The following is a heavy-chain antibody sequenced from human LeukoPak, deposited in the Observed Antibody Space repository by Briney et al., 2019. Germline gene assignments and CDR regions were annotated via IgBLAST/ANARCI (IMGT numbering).Heavy chain of an antibody. CDR2: ISGGGGNT. CDR1: KFAFSSYA. Sequence: PGGSLRLSCAASKFAFSSYAMSWVRQAPGKGLEWVSAISGGGGNTYYADSVKGRFTISRDNSKNTLYLQMNSLRAEDTAVYYCARDDASSSSFDYWGQGTLVTVSS. D-gene: IGHD6-6*01. J-gene: IGHJ4*02. V-gene: IGHV3-23*01. CDR3: ARDDASSSSFDY.